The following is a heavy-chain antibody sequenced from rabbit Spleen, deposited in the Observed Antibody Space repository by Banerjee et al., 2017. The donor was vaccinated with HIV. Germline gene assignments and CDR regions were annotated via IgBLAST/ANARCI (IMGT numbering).Heavy chain of an antibody. V-gene: IGHV1S45*01. CDR3: ARDTSSSFSTYGMDL. D-gene: IGHD1-1*01. Sequence: QEQLEESGGDLVKPGASLTLTCIASGVSFSDDSYMCWVRQAPGKGLEWIACIDNGSSGFTYFASWAKGRFTISKTSSTTVTLQMTSLTAADTATYFCARDTSSSFSTYGMDLWGPGTLVTVS. CDR1: GVSFSDDSY. CDR2: IDNGSSGFT. J-gene: IGHJ6*01.